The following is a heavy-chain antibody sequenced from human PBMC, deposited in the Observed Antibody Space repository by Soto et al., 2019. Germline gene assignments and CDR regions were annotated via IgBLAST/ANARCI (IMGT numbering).Heavy chain of an antibody. Sequence: SGPTLVNPTLTLTLTCTFSGFSLSTSGMCVSWIRQPPGKALEWLARIDWDDDKYYSTSLKTRLTISKDTSKNQVVLTMTNMDPVDTATYYCARTEYSSGWYGNWFDPWGQGTLVTVSS. CDR1: GFSLSTSGMC. CDR2: IDWDDDK. V-gene: IGHV2-70*11. D-gene: IGHD6-19*01. CDR3: ARTEYSSGWYGNWFDP. J-gene: IGHJ5*02.